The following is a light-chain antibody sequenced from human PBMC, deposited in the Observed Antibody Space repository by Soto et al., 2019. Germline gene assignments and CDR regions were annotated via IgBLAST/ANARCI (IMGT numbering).Light chain of an antibody. J-gene: IGLJ1*01. CDR2: DIR. V-gene: IGLV2-14*03. CDR1: SSDVGGYKY. Sequence: QSVLTQPASVSGSPGQSITISCTGTSSDVGGYKYVSWYKQHPGKAPKLMIYDIRNRPSGVSNRVSSSKSGNTASLTISEHKSEDESIYYCRSYTRSSTRVFGTGTKLTVL. CDR3: RSYTRSSTRV.